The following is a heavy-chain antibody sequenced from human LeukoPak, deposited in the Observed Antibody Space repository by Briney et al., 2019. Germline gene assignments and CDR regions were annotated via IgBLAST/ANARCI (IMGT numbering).Heavy chain of an antibody. Sequence: SVKVSCTASGGTFSSYATSWVRQAPGQGLEWMGGIIPIFGTANYAQKFQGRVTITADKSTSTAYMELSSLRSEDTAVYYCARPGGYSSGWYWFDPWGQGTLVTVSS. D-gene: IGHD6-19*01. CDR2: IIPIFGTA. CDR3: ARPGGYSSGWYWFDP. V-gene: IGHV1-69*06. J-gene: IGHJ5*02. CDR1: GGTFSSYA.